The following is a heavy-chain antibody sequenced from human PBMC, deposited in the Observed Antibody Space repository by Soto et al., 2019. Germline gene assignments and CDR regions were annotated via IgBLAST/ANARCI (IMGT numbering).Heavy chain of an antibody. D-gene: IGHD3-3*01. CDR2: TYYRSKWYH. CDR1: GDSVSSTTAT. Sequence: QLQQSGPGLVKSSQTLSLTCVISGDSVSSTTATWNWIRQSASRGLEWLGRTYYRSKWYHEYDVSVKSQITIHPHTSKSHVSLQLNSVTPEDTAVYYSGRSGYFAEYLQHWGQGTHVTVSS. J-gene: IGHJ1*01. V-gene: IGHV6-1*01. CDR3: GRSGYFAEYLQH.